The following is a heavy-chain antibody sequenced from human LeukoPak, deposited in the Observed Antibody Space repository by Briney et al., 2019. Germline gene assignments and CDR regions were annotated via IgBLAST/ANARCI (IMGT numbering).Heavy chain of an antibody. CDR2: INPNSGGK. CDR3: ARKSMGYCSGGSCYSDAFDI. CDR1: GYTFTGYY. D-gene: IGHD2-15*01. V-gene: IGHV1-2*06. J-gene: IGHJ3*02. Sequence: ASVKVSCKASGYTFTGYYMHWVRQAPGQGLEWMGRINPNSGGKKYAQKFQGRGTLSRDTSISTAYMELSRLRSDDTAVYYCARKSMGYCSGGSCYSDAFDIWGQGTMVTVSS.